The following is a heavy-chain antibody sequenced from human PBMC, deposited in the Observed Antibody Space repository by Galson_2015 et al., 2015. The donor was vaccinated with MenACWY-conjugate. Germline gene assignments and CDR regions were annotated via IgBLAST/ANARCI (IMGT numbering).Heavy chain of an antibody. Sequence: SLRLSCAASGLMFSSYSLNWVRQAPGQGLQWVASISGNGNYIYYGDSVEGRFTISRDNAKYSMYLQMNSLTVEDTAVYYCSRVGTIGLDGFDYWGQGTLVTVSS. CDR2: ISGNGNYI. V-gene: IGHV3-21*01. J-gene: IGHJ4*02. CDR1: GLMFSSYS. D-gene: IGHD3-3*01. CDR3: SRVGTIGLDGFDY.